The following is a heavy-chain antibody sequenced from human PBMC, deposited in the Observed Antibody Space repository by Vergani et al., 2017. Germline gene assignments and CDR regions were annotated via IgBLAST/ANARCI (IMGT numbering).Heavy chain of an antibody. CDR2: VSGSSATP. J-gene: IGHJ5*01. CDR1: GFSFPGYA. D-gene: IGHD1-1*01. Sequence: EVQLLESGGGLVQPGGTLRLSCEASGFSFPGYAMSWVRQAPGKGLEWVSSVSGSSATPYYADSVKGRFIISRDNSKNTLYLQMNSLRVEDTAVYYCARWGNEKRLDSWGQGTLVTVSS. V-gene: IGHV3-23*01. CDR3: ARWGNEKRLDS.